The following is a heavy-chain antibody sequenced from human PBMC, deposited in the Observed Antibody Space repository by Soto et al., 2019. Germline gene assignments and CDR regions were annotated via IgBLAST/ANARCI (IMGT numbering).Heavy chain of an antibody. D-gene: IGHD6-6*01. CDR3: ARSMYSTSAQLYYGMDV. CDR1: GYSIRSGYF. CDR2: MYHSGIT. Sequence: SETLSLTCAVSGYSIRSGYFWGWIRQPPGKGLEWIGSMYHSGITYYNLSLKSRVTISVDTSKSQLSLKLSSATAADTAVYYCARSMYSTSAQLYYGMDVWGQGTTVTVSS. J-gene: IGHJ6*02. V-gene: IGHV4-38-2*01.